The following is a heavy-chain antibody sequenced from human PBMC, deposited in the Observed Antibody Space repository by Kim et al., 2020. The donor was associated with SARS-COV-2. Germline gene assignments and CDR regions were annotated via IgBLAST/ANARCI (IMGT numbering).Heavy chain of an antibody. J-gene: IGHJ3*02. D-gene: IGHD3-22*01. CDR1: GYTFISYG. Sequence: ASVKVSCKASGYTFISYGFTWVRQAPGQGLEWMGWISANNRKTHYAQKFQGRLTMTTDTSTTYMELRSLTSDDTAVYYFARVLRRPSDDSSGYYKGVVAFDSWGQGTVVTISS. CDR3: ARVLRRPSDDSSGYYKGVVAFDS. V-gene: IGHV1-18*01. CDR2: ISANNRKT.